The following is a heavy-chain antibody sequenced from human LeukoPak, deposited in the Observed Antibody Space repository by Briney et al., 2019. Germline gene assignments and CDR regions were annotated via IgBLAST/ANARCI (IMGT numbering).Heavy chain of an antibody. Sequence: ETLSLTCAVYGGSFSGYYWSWIRQPPGKGLEWVSAISGSGGSTYYADSVKGRFTISRDNAKNTLYLQMNSLRAEDTAVYYCARESSVGAHKAFDYWGQGTLVTVSS. CDR1: GGSFSGYY. CDR2: ISGSGGST. J-gene: IGHJ4*02. CDR3: ARESSVGAHKAFDY. D-gene: IGHD1-26*01. V-gene: IGHV3-23*01.